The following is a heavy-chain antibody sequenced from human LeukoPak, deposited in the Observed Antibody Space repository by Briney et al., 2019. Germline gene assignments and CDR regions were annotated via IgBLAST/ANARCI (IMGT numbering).Heavy chain of an antibody. J-gene: IGHJ4*02. CDR2: INPNSGGT. D-gene: IGHD1-7*01. CDR1: RYTFTGYF. CDR3: ARKGVWNYVFVY. Sequence: GASVKVSCKASRYTFTGYFIHWVRQAPGQGRGWMGWINPNSGGTNYAQKPQGRVTMNRDTSISTAYMELDRPRSDDTGIYYCARKGVWNYVFVYWGQGSLVTVSS. V-gene: IGHV1-2*02.